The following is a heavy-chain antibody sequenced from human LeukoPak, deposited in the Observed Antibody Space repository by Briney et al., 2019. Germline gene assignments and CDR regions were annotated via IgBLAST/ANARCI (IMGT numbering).Heavy chain of an antibody. CDR1: GGTFSSYA. Sequence: ASVKVSCKASGGTFSSYAISWVRQAPGQGLEWMGGIIPIFGTANYAQKFQGRVTITTDESTSTAYMELSSLRSEDTAVYYCASRVPAAIRNGWFDPWGQRTLVTVSS. V-gene: IGHV1-69*05. CDR3: ASRVPAAIRNGWFDP. CDR2: IIPIFGTA. D-gene: IGHD2-2*02. J-gene: IGHJ5*02.